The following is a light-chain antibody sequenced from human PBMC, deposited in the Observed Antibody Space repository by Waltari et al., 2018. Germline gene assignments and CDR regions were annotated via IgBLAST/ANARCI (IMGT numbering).Light chain of an antibody. CDR3: CSYADSRTWV. CDR2: QVN. Sequence: QSVLTQPASVSGSPGQSITISCTGTSTDIGHYNSVSWYQQYPGKAPKVMIFQVNKRPSETSNRFSGSKSGNTASLTISGLQAEDEADYCCCSYADSRTWVFGGGTKLTVL. J-gene: IGLJ3*02. CDR1: STDIGHYNS. V-gene: IGLV2-23*02.